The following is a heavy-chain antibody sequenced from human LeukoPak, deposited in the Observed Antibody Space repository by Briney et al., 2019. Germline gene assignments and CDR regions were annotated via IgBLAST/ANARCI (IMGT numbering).Heavy chain of an antibody. CDR1: AGSISSGSYY. CDR3: ARVVQYIVGASSTAFFEY. J-gene: IGHJ4*02. Sequence: SQTLSLTCTVSAGSISSGSYYWSCIRDPAERGLEWIGRIYTSGSTNKNPSLKSRVTISVDTSKNQFSLKLSSVTAADTAVYYCARVVQYIVGASSTAFFEYWGQGTLVTVSS. V-gene: IGHV4-61*02. CDR2: IYTSGST. D-gene: IGHD1-26*01.